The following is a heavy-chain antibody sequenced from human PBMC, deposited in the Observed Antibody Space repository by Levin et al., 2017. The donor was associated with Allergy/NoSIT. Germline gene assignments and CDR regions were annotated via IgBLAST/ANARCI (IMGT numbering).Heavy chain of an antibody. CDR1: GGSFSGSY. V-gene: IGHV4-34*01. CDR3: ASKRIDRDGYNLGFDY. J-gene: IGHJ4*02. CDR2: INHSGST. D-gene: IGHD5-24*01. Sequence: SQTLSLPCAVYGGSFSGSYWSWIRQPPGKGLEWIGEINHSGSTNYNPSLKSRVTISVDTSKNQFSLKLSSVTAADTAVYYCASKRIDRDGYNLGFDYWGQGTLVTVSS.